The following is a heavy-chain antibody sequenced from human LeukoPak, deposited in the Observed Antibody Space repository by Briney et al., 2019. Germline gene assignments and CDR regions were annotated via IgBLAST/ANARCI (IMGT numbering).Heavy chain of an antibody. CDR3: AKDLGKWEHPG. D-gene: IGHD1/OR15-1a*01. J-gene: IGHJ4*02. Sequence: PGGSLRLSCAASGFSFSSYPMTWVRRPRGKGLEGVSSICGGGGYIYYADSVKGRFTISRDDSRDTLYLQMNSLRAEDTAVYYCAKDLGKWEHPGWGQGTLVTVSS. CDR1: GFSFSSYP. V-gene: IGHV3-23*01. CDR2: ICGGGGYI.